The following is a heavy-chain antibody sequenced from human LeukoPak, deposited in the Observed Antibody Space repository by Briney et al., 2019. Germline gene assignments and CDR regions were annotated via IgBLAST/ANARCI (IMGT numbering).Heavy chain of an antibody. CDR2: IYYSGST. J-gene: IGHJ3*02. CDR3: ARHVLAYDAFDI. CDR1: GGSISSYY. Sequence: SETLSHTCTVSGGSISSYYWSWIRQPPGKGLEWIGYIYYSGSTNYNPSLKSRVTISVDTSKNQFSLKLSSVTAADTAVYYCARHVLAYDAFDIWGQGTMVTVSS. D-gene: IGHD6-6*01. V-gene: IGHV4-59*08.